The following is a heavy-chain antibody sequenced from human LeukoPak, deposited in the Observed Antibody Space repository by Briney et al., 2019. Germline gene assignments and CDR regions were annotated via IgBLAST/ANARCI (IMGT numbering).Heavy chain of an antibody. D-gene: IGHD3-3*01. J-gene: IGHJ6*02. CDR2: IKQDGSEK. CDR3: ARAESGIYQRYYYYGMDV. V-gene: IGHV3-7*01. Sequence: GGSLRLSCAASGFTFSSYWMSWVPQAPGKGLEWVANIKQDGSEKYYVDSVKGRFTISRDNAKNSLYLQMNSLRAEDTAVYYCARAESGIYQRYYYYGMDVWGQGTTVTVSS. CDR1: GFTFSSYW.